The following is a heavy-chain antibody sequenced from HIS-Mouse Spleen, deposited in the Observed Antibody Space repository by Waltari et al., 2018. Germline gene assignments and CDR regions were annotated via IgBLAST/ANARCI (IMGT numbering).Heavy chain of an antibody. V-gene: IGHV4-39*07. J-gene: IGHJ4*02. Sequence: QLQLQESGPGLVKPSETLSLTCTVSGGSLSSSSYYWGWTRQPPGKGLEWIGSIYYSGSTYYNPSLKSRVTISVDTSKNQFSLKLSSVTAADTAVYYCARYSSSWVYFDYWGQGTLVTVSS. CDR3: ARYSSSWVYFDY. CDR1: GGSLSSSSYY. D-gene: IGHD6-6*01. CDR2: IYYSGST.